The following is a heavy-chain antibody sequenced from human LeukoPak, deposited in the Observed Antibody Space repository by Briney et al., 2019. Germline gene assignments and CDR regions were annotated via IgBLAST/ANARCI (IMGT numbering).Heavy chain of an antibody. CDR3: TRGWNYEDY. J-gene: IGHJ4*02. CDR2: TYDRSKWYS. Sequence: SQTLSLTCAISGDSDSSNRAAWYWIRLSPSRGLKCLGRTYDRSKWYSDYAVSVKGRITIDPDTSKNQYSLELNSVTPEDTAVYYCTRGWNYEDYWGQGTLVTVSS. CDR1: GDSDSSNRAA. D-gene: IGHD1-7*01. V-gene: IGHV6-1*01.